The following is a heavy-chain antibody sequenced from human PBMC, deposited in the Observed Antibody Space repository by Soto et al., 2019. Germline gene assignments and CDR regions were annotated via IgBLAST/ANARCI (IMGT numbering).Heavy chain of an antibody. Sequence: QVQLVASGGGVVQPGRSLRLSCAASGFTFSSYAMHWVRQAPGTGLEWVAVISYDGSNNYYADSVKGRFTISRDNSKNTLYLQMNSLRAEDTAVYYCARATSGWYKDAFDIWGQGTMVTVSS. CDR3: ARATSGWYKDAFDI. CDR2: ISYDGSNN. CDR1: GFTFSSYA. V-gene: IGHV3-30-3*01. D-gene: IGHD6-19*01. J-gene: IGHJ3*02.